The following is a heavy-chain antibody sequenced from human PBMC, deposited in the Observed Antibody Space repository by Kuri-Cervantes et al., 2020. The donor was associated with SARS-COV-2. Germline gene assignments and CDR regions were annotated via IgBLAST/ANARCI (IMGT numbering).Heavy chain of an antibody. CDR3: ARDWGYSYAEGAFDI. V-gene: IGHV4-59*01. D-gene: IGHD5-18*01. J-gene: IGHJ3*02. Sequence: ESLKISCTVSGGSISSYYWSWIRQPPGKGLEWIGYIYYSGSTNYNPSLKSRVTISVDTSKNQFSLKLSSVTAADTAVYYCARDWGYSYAEGAFDIRGQGTMVTVSS. CDR2: IYYSGST. CDR1: GGSISSYY.